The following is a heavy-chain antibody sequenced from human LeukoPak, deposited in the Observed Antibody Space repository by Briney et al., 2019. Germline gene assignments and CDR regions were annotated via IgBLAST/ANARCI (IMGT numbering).Heavy chain of an antibody. V-gene: IGHV4-39*01. Sequence: SETLSLTCTVSGGSISSSSYYWGWIRQPPGKGLEWNGSMYYSGCTHNNPSLKSGATISVDTSKTRCSWKLTSVTPADTAMYYCASDISSSTRDYYYGMDVWGQGTTVTVSS. J-gene: IGHJ6*02. CDR1: GGSISSSSYY. CDR3: ASDISSSTRDYYYGMDV. D-gene: IGHD6-6*01. CDR2: MYYSGCT.